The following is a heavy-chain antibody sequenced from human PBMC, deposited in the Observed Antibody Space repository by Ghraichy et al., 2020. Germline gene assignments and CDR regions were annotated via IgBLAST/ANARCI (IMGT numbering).Heavy chain of an antibody. CDR2: ISGSGGST. CDR1: GFTFSSYA. V-gene: IGHV3-23*01. D-gene: IGHD4-23*01. J-gene: IGHJ6*03. Sequence: SCAASGFTFSSYAMSWVRQAPGKGLEWVSAISGSGGSTYYADSVKGRFTISRDNSKNTLYLQMNSLRAEDTAVYYCAKGHTVGQYYMDVWGKGTTVTVSS. CDR3: AKGHTVGQYYMDV.